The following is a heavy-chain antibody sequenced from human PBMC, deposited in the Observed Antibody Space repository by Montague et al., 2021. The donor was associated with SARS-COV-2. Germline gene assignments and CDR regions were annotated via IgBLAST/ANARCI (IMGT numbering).Heavy chain of an antibody. CDR2: IDWDEDQ. CDR1: GFSLNTSGTC. D-gene: IGHD4-17*01. Sequence: PALVKPTQTLTLTCTFSGFSLNTSGTCVSWSRQPPGKALEWLALIDWDEDQYYSTSLKTRLTISKDTSKNQVVLTMTNMDPIDTATYYCARSYGDYRDSYFDYWGQGTLVTVSS. CDR3: ARSYGDYRDSYFDY. J-gene: IGHJ4*02. V-gene: IGHV2-70*01.